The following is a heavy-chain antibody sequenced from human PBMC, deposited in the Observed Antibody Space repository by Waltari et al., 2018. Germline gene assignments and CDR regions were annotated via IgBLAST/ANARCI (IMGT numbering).Heavy chain of an antibody. CDR3: ARGVLGTSSWYGHDAFDI. V-gene: IGHV1-69*08. D-gene: IGHD6-13*01. CDR2: IIPSFGTA. Sequence: QVQLVQSGAEVKKPGSSVKVSCKASGGTFSSYAISWVRQAPGQGLEWMGRIIPSFGTANDVQKFQGRVTITADKSTSTAYMELSSLRSEDTAVYYCARGVLGTSSWYGHDAFDIWGQGTMVTVSS. J-gene: IGHJ3*02. CDR1: GGTFSSYA.